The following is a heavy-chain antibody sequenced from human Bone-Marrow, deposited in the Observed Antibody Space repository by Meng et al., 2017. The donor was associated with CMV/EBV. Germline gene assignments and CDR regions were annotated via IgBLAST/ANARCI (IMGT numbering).Heavy chain of an antibody. D-gene: IGHD3-3*01. CDR3: ARNYDFWSGYSLYGMDV. CDR2: IKQDGSEK. CDR1: GFTFSSYW. Sequence: GGSLRLSCAASGFTFSSYWMSWVRQAPGKGLEWVANIKQDGSEKYYVDSVKGRFTISRDNAKNSLYLQMNSLRAEDTAVYYCARNYDFWSGYSLYGMDVWGQGTTVTVSS. V-gene: IGHV3-7*01. J-gene: IGHJ6*02.